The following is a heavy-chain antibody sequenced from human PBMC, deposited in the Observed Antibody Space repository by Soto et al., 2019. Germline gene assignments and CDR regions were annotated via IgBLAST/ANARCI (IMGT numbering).Heavy chain of an antibody. Sequence: QVQLVQSGAEVKKPGSSVKVSCKASGGTFSSYVISWVRQAPGQGLEWMGGIIPIFGTANYAQKFQVRFTITAAESTSTGYMELSSLRSEDTAVYYCASILEDSSGYPPYWGQGTLVTVSS. CDR3: ASILEDSSGYPPY. CDR1: GGTFSSYV. J-gene: IGHJ1*01. CDR2: IIPIFGTA. V-gene: IGHV1-69*12. D-gene: IGHD3-22*01.